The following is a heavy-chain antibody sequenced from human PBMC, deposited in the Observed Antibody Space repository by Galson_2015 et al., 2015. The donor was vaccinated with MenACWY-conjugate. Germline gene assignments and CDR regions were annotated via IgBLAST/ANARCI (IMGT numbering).Heavy chain of an antibody. Sequence: SETLSLTCTVSGAPITNYYWHWIRQPPGKGLEWIGYIYYTGSTNYNPSLTSRVTISVDKSKNQFSLSLTSVTAADTAVYYCARFTAAADAFDTWGQGTVAAISS. CDR1: GAPITNYY. CDR3: ARFTAAADAFDT. J-gene: IGHJ3*02. D-gene: IGHD6-13*01. CDR2: IYYTGST. V-gene: IGHV4-59*08.